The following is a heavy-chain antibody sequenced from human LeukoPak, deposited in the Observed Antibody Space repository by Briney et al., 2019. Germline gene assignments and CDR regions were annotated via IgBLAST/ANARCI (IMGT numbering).Heavy chain of an antibody. V-gene: IGHV3-33*01. J-gene: IGHJ4*02. CDR1: GFTFSSYG. Sequence: GRSLRLSCAASGFTFSSYGMHWVRQALGKGLEGVAVIWYDGSNKYYADSVKGRFTISRDNSKNTLYLQMNSLRAEDTAVYYCARGTWYSTLPDYWGQGTLVTVSS. CDR2: IWYDGSNK. CDR3: ARGTWYSTLPDY. D-gene: IGHD6-13*01.